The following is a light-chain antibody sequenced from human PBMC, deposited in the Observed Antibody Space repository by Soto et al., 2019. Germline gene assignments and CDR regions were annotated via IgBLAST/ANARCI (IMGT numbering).Light chain of an antibody. CDR1: NSNIGNKD. Sequence: QAVLTQPPSGSAAQGKRVTISCSGRNSNIGNKDVSWYQLFPGTAPKLLIYDNDRRPSGIPDRFSASKSGTLATLAITGLQTGDEADYYCGTWHSSLSVVVFGGGTKVTVL. V-gene: IGLV1-51*01. CDR2: DND. J-gene: IGLJ2*01. CDR3: GTWHSSLSVVV.